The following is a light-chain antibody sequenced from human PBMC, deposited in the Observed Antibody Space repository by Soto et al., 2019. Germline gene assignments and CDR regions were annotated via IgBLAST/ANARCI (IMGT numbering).Light chain of an antibody. CDR3: XXYDSSLSVV. Sequence: QSVLTQPPSVSGAPGQRVTISCTGSSSNIGAGYDVHWYQQLPGTAPKLLIYGNSNRPSGVPDRFSGSKSGTSASLAITGXXXXXXXXXXCXXYDSSLSVVFGGGTKLTVL. CDR2: GNS. V-gene: IGLV1-40*01. CDR1: SSNIGAGYD. J-gene: IGLJ2*01.